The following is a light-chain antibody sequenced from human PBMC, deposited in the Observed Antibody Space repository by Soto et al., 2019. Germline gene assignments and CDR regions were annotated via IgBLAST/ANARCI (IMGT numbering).Light chain of an antibody. CDR2: DAS. V-gene: IGKV1-33*01. CDR1: QDISNY. CDR3: QQYDNLPFT. Sequence: DIQMTQSPSSLSASVGDRVTITCQASQDISNYLNWYQQKPGKAPKLLIYDASNLETGVPSRFSGSGSGTDFTFTISSLQPEDIETDYCQQYDNLPFTFGPGTKVDIK. J-gene: IGKJ3*01.